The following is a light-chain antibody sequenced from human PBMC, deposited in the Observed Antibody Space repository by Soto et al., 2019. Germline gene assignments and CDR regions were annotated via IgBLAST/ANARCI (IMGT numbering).Light chain of an antibody. CDR3: QTYDKAPWT. V-gene: IGKV1-27*01. CDR1: RGIYTH. CDR2: AAS. J-gene: IGKJ1*01. Sequence: DIQMIQSPSSLSASVGDRVTITCRASRGIYTHLAWYQQKPGNAPKLLIYAASTLQSGVPSRFSASGSGTDFILTISALQSEDVGTYFCQTYDKAPWTFGPGTRV.